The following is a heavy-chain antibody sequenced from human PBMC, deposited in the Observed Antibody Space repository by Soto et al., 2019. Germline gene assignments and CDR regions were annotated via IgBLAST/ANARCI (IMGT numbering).Heavy chain of an antibody. D-gene: IGHD6-19*01. J-gene: IGHJ4*01. CDR3: ARAYVMVVAGSTFDY. V-gene: IGHV4-38-2*02. CDR2: IYHGGTT. CDR1: GYSISSGSY. Sequence: SETLSLTCTVSGYSISSGSYWGWIRQPPGKGPEWIARIYHGGTTFYNPSLKSRITISVDTSHNQFSLNLRSVTAADMAVYYCARAYVMVVAGSTFDYWGHGTLVTVSS.